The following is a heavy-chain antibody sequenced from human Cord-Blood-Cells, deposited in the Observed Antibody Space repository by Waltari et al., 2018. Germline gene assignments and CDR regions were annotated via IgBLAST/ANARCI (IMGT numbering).Heavy chain of an antibody. Sequence: QVQLVESGGGVVQPGRSLRLSCAASGFTFSSYGMHWVRQAPGKGLEWVAVIWYDGSNKYDAASVKGRFTISRDNSKNTLYLQMNSLRAEDTAVYYCARDMNYDILTGYYKGGFDYWGQGTLVTVSS. J-gene: IGHJ4*02. CDR1: GFTFSSYG. D-gene: IGHD3-9*01. CDR2: IWYDGSNK. CDR3: ARDMNYDILTGYYKGGFDY. V-gene: IGHV3-33*01.